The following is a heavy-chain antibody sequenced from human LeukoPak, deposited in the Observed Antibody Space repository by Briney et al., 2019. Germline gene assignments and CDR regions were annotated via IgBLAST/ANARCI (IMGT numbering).Heavy chain of an antibody. D-gene: IGHD6-19*01. CDR2: INWNGGST. Sequence: GGSLRLSCAASGFTFDDYGMSWVRQAPGKGLEWVSGINWNGGSTGYADSVKGLFTISRDNAKNSLYLQMNSLRAEDTALYYCARVSVAGDYFDYWGQGTLVTVSS. V-gene: IGHV3-20*04. J-gene: IGHJ4*02. CDR1: GFTFDDYG. CDR3: ARVSVAGDYFDY.